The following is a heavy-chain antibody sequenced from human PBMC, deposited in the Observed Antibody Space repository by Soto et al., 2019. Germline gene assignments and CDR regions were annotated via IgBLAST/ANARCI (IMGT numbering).Heavy chain of an antibody. Sequence: TGGSLRRSCAASGFPFSDYYMSWLRQSPGKGLEWVSYISSSGSTIYYADSVKGRFTISRDNAKNSLHLQMNSLRAEDTAVYYCARRPNNGFWYFDLWGRGTLVTVST. CDR3: ARRPNNGFWYFDL. J-gene: IGHJ2*01. D-gene: IGHD2-8*01. CDR2: ISSSGSTI. CDR1: GFPFSDYY. V-gene: IGHV3-11*04.